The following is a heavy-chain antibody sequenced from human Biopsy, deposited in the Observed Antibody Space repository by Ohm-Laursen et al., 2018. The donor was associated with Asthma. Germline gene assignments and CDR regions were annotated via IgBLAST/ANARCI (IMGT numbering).Heavy chain of an antibody. CDR1: GFSFNSYG. V-gene: IGHV3-30*05. Sequence: SLRLSCAAFGFSFNSYGMHWVRQTPGKGLEWLSSISYDGHNQHYADSVKGRFTISRDSSKNTVSLEMNSLRRDDTAVYFCARATVAAAGNDWGQGTLVTVSS. J-gene: IGHJ4*02. CDR3: ARATVAAAGND. D-gene: IGHD6-13*01. CDR2: ISYDGHNQ.